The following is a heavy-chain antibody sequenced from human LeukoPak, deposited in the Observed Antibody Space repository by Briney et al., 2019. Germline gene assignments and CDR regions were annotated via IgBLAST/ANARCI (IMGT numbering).Heavy chain of an antibody. J-gene: IGHJ5*02. V-gene: IGHV3-21*01. D-gene: IGHD2-2*01. Sequence: GGSLRLSCAASGFTFSSYSMNWVRQAPGKGLEWVSSISSSSSYIYYADSVKGRFTISRDNAKNSLYLQMNSQRAEDTAVYYYARDGCSSTSCSPTWFDPWGQGTLVTVSS. CDR3: ARDGCSSTSCSPTWFDP. CDR2: ISSSSSYI. CDR1: GFTFSSYS.